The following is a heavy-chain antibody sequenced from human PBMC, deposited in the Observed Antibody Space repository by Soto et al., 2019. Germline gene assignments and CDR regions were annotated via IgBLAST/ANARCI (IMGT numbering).Heavy chain of an antibody. Sequence: QVHLVQSGAEVKKPGASVKVSCKTSGYTFTTYGISWVRQAPGQGLEWMGWISAYNGNTNYAQKLQGRVTMTTDTSPSTAYMELRSLRSDDTAVDYGARDLYSYGYYAMDVGGQGTTVTVPS. J-gene: IGHJ6*02. CDR1: GYTFTTYG. V-gene: IGHV1-18*04. CDR2: ISAYNGNT. CDR3: ARDLYSYGYYAMDV. D-gene: IGHD5-18*01.